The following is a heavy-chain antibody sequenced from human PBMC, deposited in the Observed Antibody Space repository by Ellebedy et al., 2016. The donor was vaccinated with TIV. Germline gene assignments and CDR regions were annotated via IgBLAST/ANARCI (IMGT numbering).Heavy chain of an antibody. CDR2: IYYSRST. Sequence: MPSETLSLTCTVSGGSISDYYWSWIRQPAGKGLEWIGHIYYSRSTNYNPSLQSRVTISVDTSKKQFSLKLTSVTAADTAVYFCAREGSSSSGFDYWGQGTLVTVSS. J-gene: IGHJ4*02. V-gene: IGHV4-59*01. CDR3: AREGSSSSGFDY. D-gene: IGHD6-6*01. CDR1: GGSISDYY.